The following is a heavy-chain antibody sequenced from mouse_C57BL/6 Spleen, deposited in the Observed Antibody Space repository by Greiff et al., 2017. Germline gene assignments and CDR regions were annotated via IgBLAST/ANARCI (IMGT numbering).Heavy chain of an antibody. J-gene: IGHJ4*01. CDR2: ISNLAYSI. Sequence: EVQLVESGGGLVQPGGSLKLSCAASGFTFSDYGMAWVRQAPRKGPEWVAFISNLAYSIYYADTVTGRFTISRENAKNTLYLEMSSLRSEDTAMYYCARRGGHYAMDYWGQGTSVTVSS. CDR3: ARRGGHYAMDY. CDR1: GFTFSDYG. V-gene: IGHV5-15*04.